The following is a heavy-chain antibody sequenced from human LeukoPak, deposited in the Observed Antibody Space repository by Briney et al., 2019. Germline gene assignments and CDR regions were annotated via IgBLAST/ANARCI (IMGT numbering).Heavy chain of an antibody. V-gene: IGHV3-7*01. CDR3: ARDRWELLSNSYHYCGLDV. CDR1: GFTFNNVW. D-gene: IGHD2-15*01. J-gene: IGHJ6*02. CDR2: IKQDGSEK. Sequence: PGGSLRLSCIASGFTFNNVWMSWVRQAPGKGLEWVANIKQDGSEKCYVDSVKGRFTISRDNAKNSLYLQMNSLRAEDTAVYYCARDRWELLSNSYHYCGLDVWGQGTTVTVSS.